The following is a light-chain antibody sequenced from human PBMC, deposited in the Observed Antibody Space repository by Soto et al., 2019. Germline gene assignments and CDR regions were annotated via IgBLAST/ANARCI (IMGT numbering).Light chain of an antibody. Sequence: QSALTQPASVSGSPGQSITISCTGTSSDVGSYNLVSWYQQHPGKAPKLMVYEDTKRPSGVSNRFSGSKSGNSASLTISGLQAEDEADYYCCSYADSSRTLVFGGGTQLTVL. V-gene: IGLV2-23*01. CDR2: EDT. CDR1: SSDVGSYNL. CDR3: CSYADSSRTLV. J-gene: IGLJ2*01.